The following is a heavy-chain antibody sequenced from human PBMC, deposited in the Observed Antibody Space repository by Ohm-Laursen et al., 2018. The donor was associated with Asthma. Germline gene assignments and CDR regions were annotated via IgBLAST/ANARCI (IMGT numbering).Heavy chain of an antibody. CDR1: GGSIRGGDYY. V-gene: IGHV4-31*03. Sequence: SQTLSLTCTVSGGSIRGGDYYWSWIRQHPGKGLEWIGYIHYGGSTYYNPSLKSRVTISVDTSKNQFSLKLSSVTAADTAVYYCVSGYDSCCFDYWGQGTLVTVSS. CDR3: VSGYDSCCFDY. J-gene: IGHJ4*02. D-gene: IGHD5-12*01. CDR2: IHYGGST.